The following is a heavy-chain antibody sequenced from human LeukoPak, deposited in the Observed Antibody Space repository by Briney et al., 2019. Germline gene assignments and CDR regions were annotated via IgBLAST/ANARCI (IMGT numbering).Heavy chain of an antibody. CDR3: VRALGSPTADH. J-gene: IGHJ4*02. V-gene: IGHV3-7*01. CDR2: IKSDGSEK. Sequence: GGSLRLSCAASGFTFTNNWMSWVRQAPGKGLEWVANIKSDGSEKYYVDSVEGRFTISRDNTKNTVSLQMDSLRGEDTAVYYCVRALGSPTADHWGQGTLVTVSS. CDR1: GFTFTNNW. D-gene: IGHD3-16*01.